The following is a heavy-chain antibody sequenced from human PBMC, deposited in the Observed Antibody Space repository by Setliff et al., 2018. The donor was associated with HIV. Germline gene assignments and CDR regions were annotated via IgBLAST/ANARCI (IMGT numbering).Heavy chain of an antibody. D-gene: IGHD3-16*02. CDR3: ARGAPAVPPALSPPHSYNWFDP. Sequence: PGGSLRLSCAASGFTFSSYWMHWVRQAPGKGLVWVSRINSDGSSTSYADSVKGRFTISRDNAKNTLYLQMNSLRAEDTAVYFCARGAPAVPPALSPPHSYNWFDPWGQGTVVTVSS. V-gene: IGHV3-74*01. CDR1: GFTFSSYW. CDR2: INSDGSST. J-gene: IGHJ5*02.